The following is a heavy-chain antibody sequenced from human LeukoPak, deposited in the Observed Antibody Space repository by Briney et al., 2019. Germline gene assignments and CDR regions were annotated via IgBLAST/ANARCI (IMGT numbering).Heavy chain of an antibody. CDR2: IYYSGST. D-gene: IGHD1-26*01. V-gene: IGHV4-59*01. CDR1: GGSIGSYY. J-gene: IGHJ4*02. CDR3: ARVVGAVYAYFDY. Sequence: MPSETLSLTCTVSGGSIGSYYWSWIRQPPGKGLEWIGYIYYSGSTNYNPSLKSRVTISVDTSKNQFSLKLSSVTAADTAVYYCARVVGAVYAYFDYWGQGTLVTVSS.